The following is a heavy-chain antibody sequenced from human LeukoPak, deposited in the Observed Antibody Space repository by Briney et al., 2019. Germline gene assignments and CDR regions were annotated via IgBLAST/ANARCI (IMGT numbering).Heavy chain of an antibody. D-gene: IGHD3-16*01. J-gene: IGHJ5*02. Sequence: SETLSLTCIVSGGSTSSYYWSWIRQPPGKGLEWIGYIHYSGSTNYNPSLKSRVTISLDTSKNQFSLKLSSVTAADTAVYYCASGGFSNWFDPWGQGTLVTVSS. CDR3: ASGGFSNWFDP. V-gene: IGHV4-59*12. CDR1: GGSTSSYY. CDR2: IHYSGST.